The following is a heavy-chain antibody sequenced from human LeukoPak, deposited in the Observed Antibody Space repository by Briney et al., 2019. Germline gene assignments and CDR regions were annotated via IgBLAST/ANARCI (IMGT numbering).Heavy chain of an antibody. D-gene: IGHD3-10*01. Sequence: ASVKVSCKASGYTFTSYAMHWVRQAPGQRLEWMGWINAGNGNTKYSQKFQGRVTITRDTSASTAYMELSSLRSEETAVYYCARDGAMVRGVIPFDYWGQGTLVTVSS. J-gene: IGHJ4*02. CDR3: ARDGAMVRGVIPFDY. CDR1: GYTFTSYA. V-gene: IGHV1-3*01. CDR2: INAGNGNT.